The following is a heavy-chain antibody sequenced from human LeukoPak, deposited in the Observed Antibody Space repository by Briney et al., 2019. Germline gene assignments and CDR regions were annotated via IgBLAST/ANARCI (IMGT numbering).Heavy chain of an antibody. D-gene: IGHD4-17*01. Sequence: PSETLSLTCTVSGASMSSYYWAWIRQPAGKGLEWIGRIYTSGSTNYNPSLKSRVTMSVDTSKNQFSLRLSSVTAADTAMYSCARDPHGDRDFDYWGQGTLVTVSS. CDR1: GASMSSYY. CDR3: ARDPHGDRDFDY. V-gene: IGHV4-4*07. J-gene: IGHJ4*02. CDR2: IYTSGST.